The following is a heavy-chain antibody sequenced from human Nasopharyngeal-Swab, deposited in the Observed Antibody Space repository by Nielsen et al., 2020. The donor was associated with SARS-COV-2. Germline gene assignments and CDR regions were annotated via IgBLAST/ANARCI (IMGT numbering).Heavy chain of an antibody. CDR2: ISSSSSTI. CDR1: GFTFSSHS. D-gene: IGHD6-13*01. CDR3: ARLDGYSSSWYPLDV. J-gene: IGHJ6*02. Sequence: GGSLRLSCAASGFTFSSHSMNWVRQAPGKGLEWVSYISSSSSTIYYADSVKGRFTISRDNAKNSLYLQMNSLRDEDTAVYYCARLDGYSSSWYPLDVWGQGTTVTVSS. V-gene: IGHV3-48*02.